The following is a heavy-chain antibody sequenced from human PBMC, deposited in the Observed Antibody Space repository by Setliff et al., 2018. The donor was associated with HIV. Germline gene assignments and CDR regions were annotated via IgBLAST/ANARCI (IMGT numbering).Heavy chain of an antibody. D-gene: IGHD3-22*01. Sequence: SETLSLTCTVSGGSISSYYWSWIRQPPGKGLEWIGYIYDSHFTNYSPSLQSRVAISVDTSRNQLSLKLDSVTAADTAVYYCARGDDFHDGSGYYYPWGQGTLVTVSS. CDR3: ARGDDFHDGSGYYYP. CDR1: GGSISSYY. V-gene: IGHV4-59*01. CDR2: IYDSHFT. J-gene: IGHJ5*02.